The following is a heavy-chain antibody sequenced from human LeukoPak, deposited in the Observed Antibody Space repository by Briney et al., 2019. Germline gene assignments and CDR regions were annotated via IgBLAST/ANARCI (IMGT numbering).Heavy chain of an antibody. Sequence: GGSLRLSCAAPVFTFSYSWLTWARHAPGKGLERVANIKQDGSEKYYVDCVKGGFTTSRDNAKNSLYLQMNSLRAEETAVYYCARDEVRYKWDYWGQGTLLTVSS. D-gene: IGHD1-20*01. CDR2: IKQDGSEK. CDR3: ARDEVRYKWDY. V-gene: IGHV3-7*01. J-gene: IGHJ4*02. CDR1: VFTFSYSW.